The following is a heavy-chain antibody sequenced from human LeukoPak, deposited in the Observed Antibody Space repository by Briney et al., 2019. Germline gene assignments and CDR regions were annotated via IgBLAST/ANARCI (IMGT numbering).Heavy chain of an antibody. CDR1: GGSISSSSYY. V-gene: IGHV4-39*07. CDR2: INHSGST. Sequence: SETLSLTCTVSGGSISSSSYYWSWIRQPPGKGLEWIGEINHSGSTNYNPSLKSRVTISVDTSKNQFSLKLSSVTAADTAVYYCARGAYSGPIGFHYWGQGTLVTVSS. CDR3: ARGAYSGPIGFHY. D-gene: IGHD5-12*01. J-gene: IGHJ4*02.